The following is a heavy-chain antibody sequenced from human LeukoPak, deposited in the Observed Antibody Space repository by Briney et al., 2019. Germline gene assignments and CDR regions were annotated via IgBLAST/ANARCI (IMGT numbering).Heavy chain of an antibody. CDR3: ARALEQWLYNWFDP. V-gene: IGHV3-7*01. CDR1: EFSLSNTW. Sequence: GGSLRLSCVASEFSLSNTWMSWVRQAPGKGLEWVANIKEDGSVKNYVDSVKGRFTISRDNAKNSVFLQMDSLRAEDTAVYYCARALEQWLYNWFDPWGQGTLVTVSS. J-gene: IGHJ5*02. CDR2: IKEDGSVK. D-gene: IGHD6-19*01.